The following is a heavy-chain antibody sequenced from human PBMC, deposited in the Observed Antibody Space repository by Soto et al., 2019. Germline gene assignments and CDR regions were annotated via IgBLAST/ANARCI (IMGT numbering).Heavy chain of an antibody. Sequence: GGSLRLSCAASGFTFSSYGMHWVRQAPGKGLEWVAVISYDGSNKYYADSVKGRFTISRDNSKNTLYLQMNSLRAEDTAVYYCAKDLRSGYAYYYYGMDVWGQGTTVTVSS. CDR2: ISYDGSNK. CDR1: GFTFSSYG. D-gene: IGHD5-12*01. J-gene: IGHJ6*02. CDR3: AKDLRSGYAYYYYGMDV. V-gene: IGHV3-30*18.